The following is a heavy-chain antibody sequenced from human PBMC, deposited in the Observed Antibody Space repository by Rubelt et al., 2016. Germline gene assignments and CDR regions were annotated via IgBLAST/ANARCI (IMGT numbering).Heavy chain of an antibody. J-gene: IGHJ6*02. Sequence: QVQLVQSGAEVKKPGASVKVSCKASGYTFTSYGISCVRQAPGKGLEWMGWIIPILGIANYARWFQGRVTITADKSTGTAYMELSSLRAEYTAVNYCATGYSNGFYYGMDVWGRGTTGTVCS. CDR1: GYTFTSYG. CDR3: ATGYSNGFYYGMDV. D-gene: IGHD5-18*01. V-gene: IGHV1-69*10. CDR2: IIPILGIA.